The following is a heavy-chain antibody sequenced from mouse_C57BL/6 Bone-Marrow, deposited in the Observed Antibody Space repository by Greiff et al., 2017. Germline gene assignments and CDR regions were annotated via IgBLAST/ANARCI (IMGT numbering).Heavy chain of an antibody. CDR3: ARGDITTVVAFDY. Sequence: VQLQQSGPELVKPGASVKISCKASGYAFSSSWMNWVKQRPGKGLEWIGRIYPGDGDTNYNGQFKGKATLTADKSSSTAYMQLSSLTSEDSAVYFCARGDITTVVAFDYWGQGTTLTVSS. V-gene: IGHV1-82*01. CDR2: IYPGDGDT. CDR1: GYAFSSSW. J-gene: IGHJ2*01. D-gene: IGHD1-1*01.